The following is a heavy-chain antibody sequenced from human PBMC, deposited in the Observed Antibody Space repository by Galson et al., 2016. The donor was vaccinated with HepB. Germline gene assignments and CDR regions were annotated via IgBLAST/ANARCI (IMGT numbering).Heavy chain of an antibody. CDR1: GFIFSSFA. Sequence: SLRLSCATSGFIFSSFAMSWVRQAPGKRLDWVSTFSARVAKPYYANSARGRFTISSDNSKKTLYLQMISLRAEDTAVDFCARGTASRPGYYYALDVWGKGTTVTVSS. D-gene: IGHD6-6*01. V-gene: IGHV3-23*01. J-gene: IGHJ6*04. CDR3: ARGTASRPGYYYALDV. CDR2: FSARVAKP.